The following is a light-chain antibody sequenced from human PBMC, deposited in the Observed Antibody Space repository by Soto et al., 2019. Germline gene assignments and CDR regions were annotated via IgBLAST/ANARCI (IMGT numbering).Light chain of an antibody. V-gene: IGKV1-39*01. Sequence: DIQMAQSPSSLSASVEARLTIPCRASQSISSYLNWYQQKPGKAPKLLIYAASSLQSGVPSRFSGSGSGTDFTLTISSLQPEDFATYYCQQSYSTPITFGQGTRLEI. CDR1: QSISSY. CDR3: QQSYSTPIT. J-gene: IGKJ5*01. CDR2: AAS.